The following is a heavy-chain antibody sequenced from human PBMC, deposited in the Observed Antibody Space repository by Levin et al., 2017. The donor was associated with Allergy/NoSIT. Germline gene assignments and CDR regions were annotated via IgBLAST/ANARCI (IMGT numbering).Heavy chain of an antibody. J-gene: IGHJ6*04. Sequence: AGGSLRLSCTVSGGSISGYYWSWIRQPPGKGLEWIGYIYYSGSTKYNPSLKSRVTISVDTSKNQFSLKLSSVTAADTAVYYGARDRTTTATGETYFYGMDGWGKGTTVTVSS. D-gene: IGHD7-27*01. V-gene: IGHV4-59*01. CDR2: IYYSGST. CDR1: GGSISGYY. CDR3: ARDRTTTATGETYFYGMDG.